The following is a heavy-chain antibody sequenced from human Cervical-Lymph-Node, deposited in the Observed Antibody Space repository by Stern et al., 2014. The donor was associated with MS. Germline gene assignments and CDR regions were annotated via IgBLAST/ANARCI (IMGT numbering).Heavy chain of an antibody. Sequence: VHLVESGAEVKKPESSGKVSCKASGGSFSSFDISWVRQAPGQRLGWLGEISPMFGVANYAQNFQGRVTFTADESTSTAYMELSSLRSEDTAVYYCARHQGGVAANWGQGTLVTVSS. V-gene: IGHV1-69*01. D-gene: IGHD6-13*01. J-gene: IGHJ4*02. CDR3: ARHQGGVAAN. CDR1: GGSFSSFD. CDR2: ISPMFGVA.